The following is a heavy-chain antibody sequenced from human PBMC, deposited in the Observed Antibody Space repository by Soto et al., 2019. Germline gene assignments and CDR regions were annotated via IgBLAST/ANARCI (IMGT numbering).Heavy chain of an antibody. V-gene: IGHV4-39*01. CDR3: ASHIAIFVVVIPLNWFDP. Sequence: TSETLSLTCTVSGGSISSSSYYWGWIRQPPGKGLEWIGSIYYSGSTYYNPSLKSRVTISVDTSKNQFSLKLSSVTAADTAVYYCASHIAIFVVVIPLNWFDPSGQGTLVTVSS. CDR1: GGSISSSSYY. J-gene: IGHJ5*02. CDR2: IYYSGST. D-gene: IGHD3-3*01.